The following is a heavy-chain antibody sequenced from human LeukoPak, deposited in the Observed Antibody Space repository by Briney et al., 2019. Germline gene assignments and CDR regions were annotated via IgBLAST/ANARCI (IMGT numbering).Heavy chain of an antibody. J-gene: IGHJ4*02. CDR1: GYTFTSYA. CDR3: ARGEWAVWGSYRYTFDY. D-gene: IGHD3-16*02. V-gene: IGHV7-4-1*02. CDR2: INTNTGNP. Sequence: ASVKVSCKASGYTFTSYAMNWVRQAPGQGLEWMGWINTNTGNPTYAQGFTGRFVFSLDTSVSTAYLQISSLKAEDTAVYYCARGEWAVWGSYRYTFDYWGQGTLVTVSS.